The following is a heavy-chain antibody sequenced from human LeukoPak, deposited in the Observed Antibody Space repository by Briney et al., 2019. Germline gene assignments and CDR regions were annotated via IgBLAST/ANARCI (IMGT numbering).Heavy chain of an antibody. J-gene: IGHJ6*03. Sequence: GGSLRLSCAASGFTFSSYAMSWIRQAPGKGLEWVSYISSSGSTIYYADSVKGRFTISRDNAKNSLYLQMNSLRAEDTAVYYCARDKDDFWSPTTSEPYMDVWGKGTTVTVSS. V-gene: IGHV3-11*04. CDR2: ISSSGSTI. CDR1: GFTFSSYA. D-gene: IGHD3-3*01. CDR3: ARDKDDFWSPTTSEPYMDV.